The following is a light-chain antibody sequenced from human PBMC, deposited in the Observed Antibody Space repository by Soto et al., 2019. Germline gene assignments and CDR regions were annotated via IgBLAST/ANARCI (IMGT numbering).Light chain of an antibody. J-gene: IGKJ1*01. V-gene: IGKV3D-15*01. CDR3: QQYNNWPPT. CDR2: GAS. CDR1: QSVSGN. Sequence: EIVMTQSPATLSVSPRERATLSCRASQSVSGNLAWYQQKPGQAPRLLIYGASTRATGIPARFSGSGSGTEFTLTISSLQSEDFAVYCCQQYNNWPPTFGQGTKVEIK.